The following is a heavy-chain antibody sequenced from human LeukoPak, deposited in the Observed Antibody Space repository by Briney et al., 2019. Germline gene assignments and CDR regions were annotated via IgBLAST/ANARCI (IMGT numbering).Heavy chain of an antibody. V-gene: IGHV3-53*01. D-gene: IGHD1-26*01. CDR3: ARGGRSSGGYLYNFDY. CDR2: IYSGGSS. Sequence: GGSLRLSCAASGFTVSSNYMSWVHQAPGKGLEWVSVIYSGGSSYYADSVKGRFTLSRDNSKNTLYLQMNSLRAEDTAVYYCARGGRSSGGYLYNFDYWGQGTLVTVSS. CDR1: GFTVSSNY. J-gene: IGHJ4*02.